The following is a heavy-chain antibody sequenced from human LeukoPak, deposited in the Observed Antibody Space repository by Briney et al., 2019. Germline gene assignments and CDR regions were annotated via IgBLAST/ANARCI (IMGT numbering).Heavy chain of an antibody. D-gene: IGHD5-24*01. CDR2: ISGSGGST. V-gene: IGHV3-23*01. CDR1: GFTFSNVW. CDR3: ATRRDGYNSVDY. J-gene: IGHJ4*02. Sequence: GSLRLSCAASGFTFSNVWMSWVRQVPGKGLEWVSAISGSGGSTYYADSVKGRFTISRDNSKNTLYLQMNSLRAEDTAVYYCATRRDGYNSVDYWGQGTLVTVSS.